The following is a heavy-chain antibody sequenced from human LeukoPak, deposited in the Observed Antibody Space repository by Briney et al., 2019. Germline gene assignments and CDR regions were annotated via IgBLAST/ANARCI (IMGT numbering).Heavy chain of an antibody. D-gene: IGHD2-15*01. J-gene: IGHJ5*02. CDR1: GGSISSSNYY. CDR3: ARARGYCSGGSCYGAGYWFDP. V-gene: IGHV4-39*07. CDR2: IYYSGST. Sequence: SETLSLTCTVSGGSISSSNYYWGWIRQPPGKGLEWIGSIYYSGSTYYSPSLKSRVTISVDTSKNQFSLKLSSVTAADTAVYYCARARGYCSGGSCYGAGYWFDPWGQGTLVTVSS.